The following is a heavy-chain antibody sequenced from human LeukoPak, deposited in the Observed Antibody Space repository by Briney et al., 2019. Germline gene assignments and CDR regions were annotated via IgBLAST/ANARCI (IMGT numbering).Heavy chain of an antibody. D-gene: IGHD6-19*01. CDR1: GYTFTGYY. V-gene: IGHV1-2*06. CDR3: ARGHVAGTRSLGY. Sequence: ASVKVSCKASGYTFTGYYMHWVRQAPGQGLEWMGRINPNSGGTNYAQKFQGRVTMTRDTSISTAYMELSRLGSDDTAVYYCARGHVAGTRSLGYWGQGTLVTVSS. CDR2: INPNSGGT. J-gene: IGHJ4*02.